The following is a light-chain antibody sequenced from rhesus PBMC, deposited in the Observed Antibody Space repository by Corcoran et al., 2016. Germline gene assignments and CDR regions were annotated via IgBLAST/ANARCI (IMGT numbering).Light chain of an antibody. J-gene: IGKJ4*01. CDR1: QTISSY. CDR2: AAS. CDR3: QQHNSHPLT. V-gene: IGKV1-44*01. Sequence: DIQMTQSPSSLSASVGDRVTITCRASQTISSYLAWYQQKPGKVPKLLFYAASSLESGVPSRFSVSGTGTEFNLTIRSLQTEDFATYYCQQHNSHPLTFGGGTKVDLK.